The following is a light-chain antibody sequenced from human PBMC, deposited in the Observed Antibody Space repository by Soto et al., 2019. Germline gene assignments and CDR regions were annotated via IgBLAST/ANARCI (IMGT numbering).Light chain of an antibody. J-gene: IGKJ4*01. CDR2: AAS. CDR1: QGIRND. CDR3: LQDLDYPLS. Sequence: LQLTQSPSSLSAYVGDRVTITCRASQGIRNDLGWYQQKPGKAPKLLIYAASSLQSGVPSRFSGSGSGTDFTLTISSLQPEDFATYYCLQDLDYPLSFGGGTKVDIK. V-gene: IGKV1-6*01.